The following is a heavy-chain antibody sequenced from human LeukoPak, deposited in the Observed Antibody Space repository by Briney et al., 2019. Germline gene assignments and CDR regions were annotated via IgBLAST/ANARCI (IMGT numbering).Heavy chain of an antibody. CDR2: IYYSGST. Sequence: SETLSLTCTVSGGSIRSSSYYWGWIRQPPGKGLEWIGSIYYSGSTYYNPSLKSRVTISVDTSKNQFSLKLSSVTAADTAVYYCARHSSIVGSFDPWGQGTLVTVSS. CDR3: ARHSSIVGSFDP. D-gene: IGHD1-26*01. CDR1: GGSIRSSSYY. V-gene: IGHV4-39*01. J-gene: IGHJ5*02.